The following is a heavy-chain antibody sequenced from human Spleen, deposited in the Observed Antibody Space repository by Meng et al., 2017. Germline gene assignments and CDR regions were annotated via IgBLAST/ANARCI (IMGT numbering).Heavy chain of an antibody. J-gene: IGHJ6*02. CDR1: GFTFSTYW. V-gene: IGHV3-7*03. CDR3: AKDTRPGIYYYYGMDV. CDR2: IIQDGSEK. D-gene: IGHD1-14*01. Sequence: GGSLRLSCAASGFTFSTYWMSWVRQAPGKGLEWVANIIQDGSEKYYVDSVKGRFTISRDNAKNSLYLQMNSLRAEDTALYYCAKDTRPGIYYYYGMDVWGQGTTVTVSS.